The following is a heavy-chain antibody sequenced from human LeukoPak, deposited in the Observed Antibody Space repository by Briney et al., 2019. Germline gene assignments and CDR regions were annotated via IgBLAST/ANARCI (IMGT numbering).Heavy chain of an antibody. D-gene: IGHD3-16*01. CDR2: IFTSGST. CDR3: AREGGGFDY. Sequence: PSETLSLTCAVYGGSFSGYYWSWIRQPAGKGLEWIGRIFTSGSTYYNPSLKSRVIMSVDTSKNQFSLKLSSVTAADTAVYYCAREGGGFDYWGQGTLVTVSS. J-gene: IGHJ4*02. V-gene: IGHV4-4*07. CDR1: GGSFSGYY.